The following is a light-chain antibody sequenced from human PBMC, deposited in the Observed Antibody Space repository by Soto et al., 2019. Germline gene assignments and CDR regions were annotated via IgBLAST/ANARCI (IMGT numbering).Light chain of an antibody. Sequence: EVVWTQSPFTLSLSPGERATLSCRASQIFRCLLAWHQQQPGQAPSLLISDASKRATGIPPRFSGSGSGTGFTLTISSLEPEDSAVYYCQQRHMWPITFGQGTRLEI. CDR2: DAS. J-gene: IGKJ5*01. CDR1: QIFRCL. V-gene: IGKV3-11*01. CDR3: QQRHMWPIT.